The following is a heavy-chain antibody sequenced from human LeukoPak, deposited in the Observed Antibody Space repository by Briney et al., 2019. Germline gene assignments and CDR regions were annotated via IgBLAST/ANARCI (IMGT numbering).Heavy chain of an antibody. V-gene: IGHV4-39*01. Sequence: PSETLSLTCTVSGGSISSSSYYWGWIRQPPGKGMEWIGNIMYSGSTYYNPSLKSRVTISVDTSKNQFSLNLSSVTAADTAVYYCARTPGDFWSGYYFSHAFDIRGQGTMVTVSS. CDR1: GGSISSSSYY. CDR3: ARTPGDFWSGYYFSHAFDI. D-gene: IGHD3-3*01. CDR2: IMYSGST. J-gene: IGHJ3*02.